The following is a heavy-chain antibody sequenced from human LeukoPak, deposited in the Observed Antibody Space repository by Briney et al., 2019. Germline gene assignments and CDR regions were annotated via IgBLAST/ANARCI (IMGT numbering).Heavy chain of an antibody. CDR3: SGSLDY. J-gene: IGHJ4*02. D-gene: IGHD1-26*01. V-gene: IGHV3-7*01. CDR1: GFSFNDFW. CDR2: INQDGTEG. Sequence: GGSLRLSRAASGFSFNDFWMDWVRQSPGKGMEWLANINQDGTEGYYADSVKGRFTISRDNAKNSLYLQMNNLRVEDTAVYYCSGSLDYWGQGAPVIVSS.